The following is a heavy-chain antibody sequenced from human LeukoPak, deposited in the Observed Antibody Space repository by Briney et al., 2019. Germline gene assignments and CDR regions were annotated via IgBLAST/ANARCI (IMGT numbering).Heavy chain of an antibody. CDR2: IKSKTDGGTT. J-gene: IGHJ4*02. Sequence: TGGSLRLSCADSGFTFSNAWMSWVRQAPGKGLEWVGRIKSKTDGGTTDYAAPVKGRFTISRDDSKNTLYLQMNSLKTEDTAVYYCTTHYDSSGYYPYYFDYWGQGTLVTVSS. CDR1: GFTFSNAW. D-gene: IGHD3-22*01. CDR3: TTHYDSSGYYPYYFDY. V-gene: IGHV3-15*01.